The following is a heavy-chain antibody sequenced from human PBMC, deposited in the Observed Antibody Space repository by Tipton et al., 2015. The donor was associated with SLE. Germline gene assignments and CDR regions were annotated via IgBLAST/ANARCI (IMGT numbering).Heavy chain of an antibody. Sequence: TLSLTCAVYGGSFSGYYWSWIRQAPRKGLEWIGYGYYSGSTNYNPSLKSRVTISVDTSKNQFSLKLTSVTAADTAVYYCARATGSRYAYYFAYWGQGALVTVSS. CDR3: ARATGSRYAYYFAY. CDR1: GGSFSGYY. D-gene: IGHD3-9*01. J-gene: IGHJ4*02. CDR2: GYYSGST. V-gene: IGHV4-59*01.